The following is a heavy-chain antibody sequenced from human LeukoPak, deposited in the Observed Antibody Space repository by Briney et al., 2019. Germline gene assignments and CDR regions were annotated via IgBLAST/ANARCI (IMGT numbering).Heavy chain of an antibody. J-gene: IGHJ4*02. CDR1: GFTFSSYS. Sequence: GSLRLSCAASGFTFSSYSMNWVRQAPGKGLEWVSSISSSSSYIYYADSVKGRFTISRDNAKNSLYLQMNSLRAEDTAVYYCARDRYNWNYALDYWGQGTLVTVSS. CDR2: ISSSSSYI. V-gene: IGHV3-21*01. CDR3: ARDRYNWNYALDY. D-gene: IGHD1-7*01.